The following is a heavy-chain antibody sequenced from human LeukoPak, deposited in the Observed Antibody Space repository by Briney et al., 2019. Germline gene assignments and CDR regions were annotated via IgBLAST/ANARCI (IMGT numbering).Heavy chain of an antibody. V-gene: IGHV5-51*01. CDR1: GHRFSSYW. CDR3: ARHGNIAAGLDY. J-gene: IGHJ4*02. Sequence: GESLKISCKGSGHRFSSYWIGRVRQMSGKGLEWLGVIYPGDSETKYSPSFEGQVTISVDKFITTAYLQWSSLKASDTGMYYCARHGNIAAGLDYWGQGTLVTVSS. CDR2: IYPGDSET. D-gene: IGHD6-13*01.